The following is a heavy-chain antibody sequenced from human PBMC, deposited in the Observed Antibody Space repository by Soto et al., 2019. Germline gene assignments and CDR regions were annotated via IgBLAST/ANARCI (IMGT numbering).Heavy chain of an antibody. V-gene: IGHV1-18*01. CDR2: INTYNGNT. CDR1: GYTFTNYG. D-gene: IGHD3-10*02. Sequence: ASVKVSCKASGYTFTNYGISWVRQAPGQGLEWMGWINTYNGNTNHAQKLQGRVTMTTDTSTSTAYMELRSLRSDDTAVYYCARGLGSGTYYNQYNWFDPWGQGTLVTSPQ. CDR3: ARGLGSGTYYNQYNWFDP. J-gene: IGHJ5*02.